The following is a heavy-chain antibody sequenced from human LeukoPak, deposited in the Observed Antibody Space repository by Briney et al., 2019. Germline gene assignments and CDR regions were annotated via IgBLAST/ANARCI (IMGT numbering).Heavy chain of an antibody. J-gene: IGHJ4*02. CDR2: IYYSRST. CDR1: GGSISSSSYY. Sequence: SETLSLTCTISGGSISSSSYYWGWIRQPPGKGLEWIGSIYYSRSTYYNPSLKSRVTISVDTSKNQFSLKLSSVTAADTAVYYCARAPTVTFFDYWGQGTLVTVSS. CDR3: ARAPTVTFFDY. D-gene: IGHD4-17*01. V-gene: IGHV4-39*01.